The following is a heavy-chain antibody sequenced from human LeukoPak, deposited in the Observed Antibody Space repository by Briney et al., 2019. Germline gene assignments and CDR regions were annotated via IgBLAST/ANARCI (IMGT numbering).Heavy chain of an antibody. Sequence: SETLSLTCTVSGGSISSYYWSWTRQPAGKGLEWIGRIYTSGSTNYNPSLKSRVTMSVDTSKNQFSLKLSSVTAADTAVCYCAREQQLAPYYYYYGMDVWGQGTTVTVSS. CDR2: IYTSGST. D-gene: IGHD6-13*01. J-gene: IGHJ6*02. V-gene: IGHV4-4*07. CDR1: GGSISSYY. CDR3: AREQQLAPYYYYYGMDV.